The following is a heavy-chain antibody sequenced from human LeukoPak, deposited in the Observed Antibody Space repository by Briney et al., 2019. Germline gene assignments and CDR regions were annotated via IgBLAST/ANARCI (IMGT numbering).Heavy chain of an antibody. D-gene: IGHD1-26*01. CDR2: IHLSGSA. CDR3: ARDIREVGATHYFDY. CDR1: GGSITSYY. Sequence: SDTLSLTCTVSGGSITSYYWSWIRQPPGEGLEYIGQIHLSGSANYNPSLESRVAMSLDASKNQFSLKVSSVTAADTAIYYCARDIREVGATHYFDYWGQGSLVTVSS. V-gene: IGHV4-59*01. J-gene: IGHJ4*02.